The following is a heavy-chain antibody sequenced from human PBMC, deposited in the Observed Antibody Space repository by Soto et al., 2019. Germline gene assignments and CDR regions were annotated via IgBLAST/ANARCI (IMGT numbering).Heavy chain of an antibody. CDR3: ARGGYSYGVNWFDP. CDR2: INHSGST. CDR1: GGSFSGYY. J-gene: IGHJ5*02. V-gene: IGHV4-34*01. Sequence: QVQLQQWGVGLLKPSETLSLTCAVYGGSFSGYYWSWIRQPPGKGLEWIGEINHSGSTNYNPSLKSRVTISVDTSKNQFSLKLSSVTAADTAVYYCARGGYSYGVNWFDPWGQGTLVTVSS. D-gene: IGHD5-18*01.